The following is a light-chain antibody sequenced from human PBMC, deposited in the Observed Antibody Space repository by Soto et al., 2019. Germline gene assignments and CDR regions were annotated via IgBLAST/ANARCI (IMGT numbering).Light chain of an antibody. V-gene: IGKV3-20*01. Sequence: EFVLTQSPDTLSVSPGDRATLSCRASQSVGRDYLAWYQQKPGQAPRLLIHGASNRATGIPDRFSGSGSGTDFTLSISRLEPEDFAVYHCQQYAQSPITFGQGTRLEI. J-gene: IGKJ5*01. CDR1: QSVGRDY. CDR2: GAS. CDR3: QQYAQSPIT.